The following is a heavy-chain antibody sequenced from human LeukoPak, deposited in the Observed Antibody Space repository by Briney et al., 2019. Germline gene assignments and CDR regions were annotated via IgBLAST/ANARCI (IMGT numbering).Heavy chain of an antibody. CDR3: AKQSGGYRYDTNDY. D-gene: IGHD5-18*01. J-gene: IGHJ4*02. V-gene: IGHV3-23*01. Sequence: PGGSLRLSCAASGFTFSSYAMSWVRQAPGKGLEWVSGISGGGGSTYYADSAKGRFTISRDNSENTLYLQMNSLTAEDTAVYYCAKQSGGYRYDTNDYWGQGTQVTVSS. CDR2: ISGGGGST. CDR1: GFTFSSYA.